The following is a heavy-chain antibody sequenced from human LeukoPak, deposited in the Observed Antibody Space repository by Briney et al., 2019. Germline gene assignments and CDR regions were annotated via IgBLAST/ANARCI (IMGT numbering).Heavy chain of an antibody. CDR1: GASISNYH. CDR3: ARDSGPPFDP. CDR2: IYISGST. Sequence: SEALSVTCTVSGASISNYHGSCGRQPAGRGLEWIGRIYISGSTNYHPSLKTRVTMSVDTSKTQFSLKLSSVTPADTAVYYCARDSGPPFDPWGQGTLVTVSS. J-gene: IGHJ5*02. V-gene: IGHV4-4*07. D-gene: IGHD1-1*01.